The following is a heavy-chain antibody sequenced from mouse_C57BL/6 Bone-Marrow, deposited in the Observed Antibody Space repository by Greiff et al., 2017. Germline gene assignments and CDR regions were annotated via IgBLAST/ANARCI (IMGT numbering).Heavy chain of an antibody. Sequence: QVQLQQPGAELVKPGASVKLSCKASGYTFTSYWMHWVKQRPGQGLEWIGMIHPNSGSTNYNEKFKSKATLTVDKSSSTAYMQISSLTSEDSAVYYCVIYYYGAFDVWGTGTTVTVSS. CDR3: VIYYYGAFDV. CDR2: IHPNSGST. V-gene: IGHV1-64*01. CDR1: GYTFTSYW. J-gene: IGHJ1*03. D-gene: IGHD1-1*01.